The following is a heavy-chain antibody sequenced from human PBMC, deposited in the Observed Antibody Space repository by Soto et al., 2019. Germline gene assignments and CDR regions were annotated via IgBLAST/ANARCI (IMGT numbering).Heavy chain of an antibody. V-gene: IGHV4-31*02. CDR1: GGSISSGGYS. J-gene: IGHJ4*02. Sequence: QVQLQESGPGLVKPSQPLSLTSLVSGGSISSGGYSWSWIRQHPGKGLEWIGYIYYSGSTYYNPSLKSRVTISVDTSKNQFSLKLSSVTAADTAVYYCARDRGGGSPWYYWGQGTLVTVSS. CDR3: ARDRGGGSPWYY. CDR2: IYYSGST. D-gene: IGHD2-15*01.